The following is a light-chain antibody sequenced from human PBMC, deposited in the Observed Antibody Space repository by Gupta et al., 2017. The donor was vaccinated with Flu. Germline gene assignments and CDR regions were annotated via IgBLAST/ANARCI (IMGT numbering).Light chain of an antibody. CDR2: KAS. V-gene: IGKV1-5*03. CDR1: QSISIW. J-gene: IGKJ1*01. Sequence: DIQMTQSPSTLSASVGDRVTITCRASQSISIWLAWYQQKPGKAPSLLIYKASRGQRGVPSRFSGSGYGTEFTLTSSSRQHDDFANYYGQQYNSYWTFGQGTKVEIK. CDR3: QQYNSYWT.